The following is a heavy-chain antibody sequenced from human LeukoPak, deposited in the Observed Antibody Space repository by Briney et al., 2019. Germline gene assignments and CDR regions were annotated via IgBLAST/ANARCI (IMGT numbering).Heavy chain of an antibody. CDR3: ARGSIRSSSFCFDY. V-gene: IGHV3-21*01. CDR2: ISSSSSYI. Sequence: PGGSLRLSCAASGFTFSSYSMNWVRQAPGKGLEWVSSISSSSSYIYYADSVKGRFTISRDNAKNSLYLQMNSLRAEDTAVYYCARGSIRSSSFCFDYWGQGTLVTVSS. D-gene: IGHD6-13*01. CDR1: GFTFSSYS. J-gene: IGHJ4*02.